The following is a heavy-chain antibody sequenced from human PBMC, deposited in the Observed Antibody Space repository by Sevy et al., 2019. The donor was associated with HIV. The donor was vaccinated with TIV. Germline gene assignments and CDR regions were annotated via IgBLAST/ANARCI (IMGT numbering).Heavy chain of an antibody. V-gene: IGHV1-69*13. D-gene: IGHD2-21*01. CDR2: IIPIFGAA. Sequence: ASVKVSCKASGGTFSSYAISWVRQAPGQGLEWMGGIIPIFGAANYPQKFKGRVTITADESTSTACMELSSLRSEDTAEYYWARGAVNATNYYYYYGMDVWGQGTTVTVSS. CDR1: GGTFSSYA. CDR3: ARGAVNATNYYYYYGMDV. J-gene: IGHJ6*02.